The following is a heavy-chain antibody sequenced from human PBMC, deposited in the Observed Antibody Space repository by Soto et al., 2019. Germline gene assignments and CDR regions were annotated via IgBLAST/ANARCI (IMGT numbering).Heavy chain of an antibody. CDR2: VYFDGST. J-gene: IGHJ5*02. V-gene: IGHV4-39*02. Sequence: QLQLQESGPGLVKSSETLSLTCIVSGGSISGTTYYWAWIRQPPGKGLEWIGSVYFDGSTYYNPSLKSRVTISVDTSMNHFSLRLTSVTAADTALYYCARGGISRIYQLPPFDPWGQGTLVTVSS. D-gene: IGHD2-2*01. CDR1: GGSISGTTYY. CDR3: ARGGISRIYQLPPFDP.